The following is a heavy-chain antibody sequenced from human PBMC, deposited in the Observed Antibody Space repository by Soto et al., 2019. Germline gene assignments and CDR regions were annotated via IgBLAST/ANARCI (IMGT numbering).Heavy chain of an antibody. CDR2: INPNSGGT. Sequence: QVQLVQSGAEVRKPGASVTVSCKASGYTFSDYYIHWVRQAPGQGLEWMGWINPNSGGTTYAPKFQGGGTMTRDTSITTAYMELSRLRSGDTAVYYCAREPATAKPEGVDFWGQGTLVTVSS. CDR1: GYTFSDYY. V-gene: IGHV1-2*02. CDR3: AREPATAKPEGVDF. D-gene: IGHD1-1*01. J-gene: IGHJ4*02.